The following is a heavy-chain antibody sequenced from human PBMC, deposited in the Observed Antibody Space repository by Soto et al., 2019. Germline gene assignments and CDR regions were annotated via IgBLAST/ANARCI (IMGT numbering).Heavy chain of an antibody. CDR3: ARAAAGSSGWYFDY. D-gene: IGHD6-19*01. Sequence: ASVKVSCKASGYTFTSYGISWVRQAPGQGLEWMGWISAYNGSTNYAQKLQGRVTMTTDTSTSTAYMELRSLRSDDTAVYYCARAAAGSSGWYFDYWGQGTLVTVSS. J-gene: IGHJ4*02. CDR1: GYTFTSYG. CDR2: ISAYNGST. V-gene: IGHV1-18*01.